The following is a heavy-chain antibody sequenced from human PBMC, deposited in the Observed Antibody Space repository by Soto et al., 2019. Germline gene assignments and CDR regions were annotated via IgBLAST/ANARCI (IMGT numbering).Heavy chain of an antibody. CDR3: ARAGSGSYLKDLRFHP. J-gene: IGHJ5*02. CDR1: GYTFTSYY. D-gene: IGHD3-10*01. Sequence: QVQLVQSGTEVKKPGASVKVSCKASGYTFTSYYIHWVRQAPGQGLEWMGFINPSGGSTTYAQKFQGRVTLTRDTSTSTLYMELNSLRSEDTAVFYCARAGSGSYLKDLRFHPRGQGSLVTVSS. V-gene: IGHV1-46*01. CDR2: INPSGGST.